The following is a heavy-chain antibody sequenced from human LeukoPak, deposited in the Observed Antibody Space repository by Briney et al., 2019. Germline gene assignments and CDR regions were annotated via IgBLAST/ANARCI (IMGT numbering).Heavy chain of an antibody. CDR1: GFPSGSYV. D-gene: IGHD3-3*01. CDR2: ISSSSSYI. V-gene: IGHV3-21*01. CDR3: ARDQDFSLLSDYYYYYGMDV. Sequence: PGGSLRLSCEASGFPSGSYVMSWVRQAPGKGLEWVSSISSSSSYIYYADSVKGRFTISRDNAKNSLYLQMNSLRAEDTAVYYCARDQDFSLLSDYYYYYGMDVWGQGTTVTVSS. J-gene: IGHJ6*02.